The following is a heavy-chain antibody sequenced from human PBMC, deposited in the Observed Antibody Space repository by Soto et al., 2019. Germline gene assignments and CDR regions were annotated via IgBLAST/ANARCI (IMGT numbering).Heavy chain of an antibody. CDR1: GFSLSNARMG. D-gene: IGHD3-3*01. Sequence: SGPTLVNPTETLTLTCTVSGFSLSNARMGVSWIRQPPGKALEWLAHIFSNDEKSYSTSLKSRLTISKDTSKSQVVLTMTNMDPVDTATYYCARIVRRITIFGVALAAWFDPWGQGTLVTVSS. V-gene: IGHV2-26*01. J-gene: IGHJ5*02. CDR2: IFSNDEK. CDR3: ARIVRRITIFGVALAAWFDP.